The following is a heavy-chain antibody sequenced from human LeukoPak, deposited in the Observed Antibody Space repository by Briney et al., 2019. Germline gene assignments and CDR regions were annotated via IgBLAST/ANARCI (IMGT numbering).Heavy chain of an antibody. V-gene: IGHV3-43D*03. Sequence: PGGSLRLSRAASGFTFDDYAMHWVRQAPGKGLEWVSLISWDGGSTYYADSVKGRFTISRDNSKNSLYLQMNSLRAEDTALYYCVAGATTAHSDYWGQGTLVTVSS. J-gene: IGHJ4*02. CDR2: ISWDGGST. CDR1: GFTFDDYA. D-gene: IGHD1-26*01. CDR3: VAGATTAHSDY.